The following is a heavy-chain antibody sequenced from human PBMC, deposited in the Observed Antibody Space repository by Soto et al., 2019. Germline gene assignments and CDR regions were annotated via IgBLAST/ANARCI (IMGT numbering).Heavy chain of an antibody. CDR1: GGTFSSYA. V-gene: IGHV1-69*13. CDR2: VIPMFGST. Sequence: SVKVSCKAFGGTFSSYAICWVRQAPGQGLEWMGGVIPMFGSTNYAQKFQGRVSITADESTNTAFMELSSLRSEDTAVYYCARRVVVASVKDIEYYYYGLDVWGQGTTVTVSS. J-gene: IGHJ6*02. D-gene: IGHD2-15*01. CDR3: ARRVVVASVKDIEYYYYGLDV.